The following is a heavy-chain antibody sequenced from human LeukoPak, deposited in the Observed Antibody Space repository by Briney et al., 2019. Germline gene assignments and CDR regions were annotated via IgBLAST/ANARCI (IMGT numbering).Heavy chain of an antibody. D-gene: IGHD3-10*01. Sequence: SPSETLSLTCTVSGGSISSYYWSWIRQPPGKGLEWIGYIYYSGSTNYNPSPKSRVTISVDTSKNQFSLKLSSVTAADTAVYYCASPVQLLWFGELYNYHAFDIWGQGTMVTVSS. CDR1: GGSISSYY. CDR3: ASPVQLLWFGELYNYHAFDI. J-gene: IGHJ3*02. V-gene: IGHV4-59*08. CDR2: IYYSGST.